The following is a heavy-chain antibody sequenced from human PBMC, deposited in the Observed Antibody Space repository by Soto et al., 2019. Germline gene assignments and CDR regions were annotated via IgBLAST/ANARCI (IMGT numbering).Heavy chain of an antibody. Sequence: QVQLQESGPGLVKPSQTLSLTCTVSGGSISSGGYYWSWIRQHPGKGLEWIGCIYYSGSTYYNPSLKSRVTLSVDTSKNQFSQKLSSVTAADTAVYYCASHNPSRALDLEWLTGWFDPWGQGTLVTVSS. V-gene: IGHV4-31*03. CDR1: GGSISSGGYY. J-gene: IGHJ5*02. CDR3: ASHNPSRALDLEWLTGWFDP. D-gene: IGHD3-3*01. CDR2: IYYSGST.